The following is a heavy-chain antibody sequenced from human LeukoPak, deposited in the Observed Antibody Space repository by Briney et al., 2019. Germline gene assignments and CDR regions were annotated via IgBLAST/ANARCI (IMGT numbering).Heavy chain of an antibody. V-gene: IGHV3-23*01. CDR3: AKETYDSSGFIDY. J-gene: IGHJ4*02. Sequence: PGGSLRLSCAASGFTFSTSSMSWVRQAPGKGLEWVSAISGSGGSTYYADSVKGRFTISRDNSKNTLYLQMNSLRAEGTAVYYCAKETYDSSGFIDYWGQGTLVTVSS. CDR1: GFTFSTSS. D-gene: IGHD3-22*01. CDR2: ISGSGGST.